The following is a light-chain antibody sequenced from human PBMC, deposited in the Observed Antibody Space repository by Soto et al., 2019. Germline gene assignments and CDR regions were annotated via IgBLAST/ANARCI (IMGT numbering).Light chain of an antibody. Sequence: QSVLAQPASVSGSPGQSITISCTGTSSDVGGYNYVSWYQQHPGKAPKLMIYEVSNRPSGVSNRFSGSKSGNTASLTISGLQAEDEADSYCTSYTSSITYVFGTGTKVTVL. CDR3: TSYTSSITYV. J-gene: IGLJ1*01. V-gene: IGLV2-14*01. CDR2: EVS. CDR1: SSDVGGYNY.